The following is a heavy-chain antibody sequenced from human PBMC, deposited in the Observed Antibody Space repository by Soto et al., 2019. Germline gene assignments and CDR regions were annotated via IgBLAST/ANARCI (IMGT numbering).Heavy chain of an antibody. CDR2: IIPILDVA. CDR1: GGTFRTFT. D-gene: IGHD5-18*01. Sequence: SVKVSCKTSGGTFRTFTINWVRQAPGQGLEWMGRIIPILDVANYAQKFRGRVTITADKSTSTAHMELRSLRSEDTAVYYCAKVGFPYSYGYLFYYWGQG. J-gene: IGHJ4*02. V-gene: IGHV1-69*02. CDR3: AKVGFPYSYGYLFYY.